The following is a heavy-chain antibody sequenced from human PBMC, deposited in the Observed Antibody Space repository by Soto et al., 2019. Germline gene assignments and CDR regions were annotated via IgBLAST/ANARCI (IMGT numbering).Heavy chain of an antibody. J-gene: IGHJ6*03. D-gene: IGHD3-10*01. CDR3: ARGPDYYGSGSLDYYYYYMDV. Sequence: QVQLVQSGAEVKKPGASVKVSCKASGYTFTSYDINWVRQATGQGLEWMGWRNPNSGNTGYAQKVQGRVTITRNTSISTAYMELSSLRSEDTAVYYCARGPDYYGSGSLDYYYYYMDVWGKGTTVTVSS. CDR1: GYTFTSYD. V-gene: IGHV1-8*01. CDR2: RNPNSGNT.